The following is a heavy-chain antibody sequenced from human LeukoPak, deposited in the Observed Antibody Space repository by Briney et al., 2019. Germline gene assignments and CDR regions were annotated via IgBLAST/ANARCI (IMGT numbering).Heavy chain of an antibody. Sequence: GGSLRLSCAASGFTFNSYAMSWVRQAPGKGLEWVSAISGSGGSTYYADSVKGRFIISRDNSKNTVYLQMNSLGVEDTAAYYCAKGGWLDDYWGQGTLVTVSS. V-gene: IGHV3-23*01. J-gene: IGHJ4*02. D-gene: IGHD6-19*01. CDR2: ISGSGGST. CDR3: AKGGWLDDY. CDR1: GFTFNSYA.